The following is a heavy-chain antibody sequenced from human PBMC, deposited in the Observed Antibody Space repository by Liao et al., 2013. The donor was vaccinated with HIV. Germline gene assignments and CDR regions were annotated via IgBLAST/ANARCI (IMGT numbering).Heavy chain of an antibody. CDR1: GGSFSGYY. CDR3: ARGSRLRLGLVDY. J-gene: IGHJ4*02. CDR2: INHSGST. D-gene: IGHD3-16*01. Sequence: QVQLQESGPGLVKPSETLSLTCAVYGGSFSGYYWSWIRQPPGKGLEWIGEINHSGSTNYNPSLKSRVTISVHTSKNQFSLKLSSVTAADTAVYSCARGSRLRLGLVDYWGQGNLVTVSS. V-gene: IGHV4-34*01.